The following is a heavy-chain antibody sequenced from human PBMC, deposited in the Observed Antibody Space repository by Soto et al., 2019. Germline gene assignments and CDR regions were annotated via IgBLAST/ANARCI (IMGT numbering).Heavy chain of an antibody. CDR3: ARTGGWGHTSPFDS. D-gene: IGHD7-27*01. CDR1: GFTFTTYW. CDR2: INSDGSST. J-gene: IGHJ4*02. V-gene: IGHV3-74*01. Sequence: GGSLRLSCAASGFTFTTYWIHWVRQAPGKGLVWVSRINSDGSSTTYADSVKGRFTISRDNAQNTLYLQMNSLRAEDTAVYYCARTGGWGHTSPFDSWGQGTLVTVSS.